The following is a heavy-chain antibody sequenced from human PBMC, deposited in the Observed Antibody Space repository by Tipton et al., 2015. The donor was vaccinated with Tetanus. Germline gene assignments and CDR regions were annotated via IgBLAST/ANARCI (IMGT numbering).Heavy chain of an antibody. CDR2: MNPNSGNT. CDR1: GYTFTSYG. V-gene: IGHV1-8*02. Sequence: QLVQSGAEVKKPGASVKVSCKASGYTFTSYGISWVRQAPGQGLEWMGWMNPNSGNTGYAQKFQGRVTMTRNTSISTAYMELSSLRSEDTAVYYCARRVYDSEETRIDYWGQGTLVTVSS. CDR3: ARRVYDSEETRIDY. D-gene: IGHD3-22*01. J-gene: IGHJ4*02.